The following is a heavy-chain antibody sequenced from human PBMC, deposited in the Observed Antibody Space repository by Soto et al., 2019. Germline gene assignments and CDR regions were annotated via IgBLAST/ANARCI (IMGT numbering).Heavy chain of an antibody. D-gene: IGHD2-15*01. V-gene: IGHV2-5*02. Sequence: SGPTLVNPTQTLTLTCTFSGFSLSTSGVGVGWIRQPPGKALEWLALIYWDDDKRYSPSLTSRLTITKDTSKNQVVLTVTNMDPVDTATYYCAHVLVVVANYGMDVWGQGTTVTVSS. CDR2: IYWDDDK. CDR1: GFSLSTSGVG. CDR3: AHVLVVVANYGMDV. J-gene: IGHJ6*02.